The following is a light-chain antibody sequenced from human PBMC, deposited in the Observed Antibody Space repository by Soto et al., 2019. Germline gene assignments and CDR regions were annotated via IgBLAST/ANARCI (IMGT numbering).Light chain of an antibody. Sequence: ALRMTQSPSSFSASTGDRVTITCRAGQGISSYLAWYQQKPGKAPKLLIYAASTLQSGVPSRFSGSGSGTDFTLTISCLQSEDFATYYCQQYYSYPRTFGGGTIVAIK. V-gene: IGKV1-8*01. J-gene: IGKJ4*01. CDR2: AAS. CDR3: QQYYSYPRT. CDR1: QGISSY.